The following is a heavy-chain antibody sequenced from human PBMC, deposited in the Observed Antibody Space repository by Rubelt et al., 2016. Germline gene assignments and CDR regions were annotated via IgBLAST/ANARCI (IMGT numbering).Heavy chain of an antibody. Sequence: QVQLQQWGAGLLKPSETLSLTCAVYGGSFSGYYWSWIRQPPGKGLECIGEINLGGSTTYNPSLKSRVTISVDTSKNQFSLKRGSETAPGTAMYYCATGLEQWLVRGTYHGMDVWGQGTTVTVSS. J-gene: IGHJ6*02. CDR2: INLGGST. D-gene: IGHD6-19*01. CDR1: GGSFSGYY. V-gene: IGHV4-34*01. CDR3: ATGLEQWLVRGTYHGMDV.